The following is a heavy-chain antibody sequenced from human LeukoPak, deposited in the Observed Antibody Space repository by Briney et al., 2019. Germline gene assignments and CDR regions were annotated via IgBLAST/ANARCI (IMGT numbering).Heavy chain of an antibody. V-gene: IGHV1-69*04. J-gene: IGHJ6*02. CDR1: GGTFSSYA. D-gene: IGHD3-3*01. CDR2: IIPICDIA. Sequence: SVKMSSKASGGTFSSYAISRVRQHPGQGREWMGRIIPICDIANNVHKFQGRVTTIADKFTSTAYMELSSLRSEDTAVYYCARDTSRYYDFWGDYNYYGIDVWGQGTPVTVSS. CDR3: ARDTSRYYDFWGDYNYYGIDV.